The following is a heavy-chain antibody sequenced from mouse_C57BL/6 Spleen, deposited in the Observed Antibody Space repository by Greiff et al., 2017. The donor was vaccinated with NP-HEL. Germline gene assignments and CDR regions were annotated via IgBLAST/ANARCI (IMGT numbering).Heavy chain of an antibody. Sequence: EVQLVESGGGLVKPGASLKLSCAASGFTFSSYAMPWVRQTPGKRLEWVGTISDGGSYTYYPDNVKGRFTITRDNAKNNLYLQVSHLKSEDTALYYWAREWGRHYDDWGQGTTLTVSS. J-gene: IGHJ2*01. V-gene: IGHV5-4*01. CDR2: ISDGGSYT. CDR3: AREWGRHYDD. CDR1: GFTFSSYA.